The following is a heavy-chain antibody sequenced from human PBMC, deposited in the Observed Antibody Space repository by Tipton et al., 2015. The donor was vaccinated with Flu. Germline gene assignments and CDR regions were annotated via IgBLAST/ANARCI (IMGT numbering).Heavy chain of an antibody. D-gene: IGHD6-13*01. J-gene: IGHJ4*02. Sequence: TLSLTCTVSGGSISSGGYYWSWIRQLPGEGLEWIGHIYHSGGTYYNPSLESLLTISVDTSKNQFSLKVSSVTAADTAVYYCARYIAAAGTFDSWGQGTLVTVAS. CDR2: IYHSGGT. CDR3: ARYIAAAGTFDS. V-gene: IGHV4-31*01. CDR1: GGSISSGGYY.